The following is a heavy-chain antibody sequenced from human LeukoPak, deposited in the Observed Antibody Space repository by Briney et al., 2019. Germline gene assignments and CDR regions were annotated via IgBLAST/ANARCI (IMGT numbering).Heavy chain of an antibody. J-gene: IGHJ5*02. CDR2: ISGSGGST. CDR1: GFTFSSYA. CDR3: AKAAREYSYGYSWFDP. V-gene: IGHV3-23*01. D-gene: IGHD5-18*01. Sequence: PGGSLRLSCAASGFTFSSYAMSWVRQAPGKGLEWVSAISGSGGSTYYADSVKGRFTISRDNSKNTLYLQMNSLRAEDTAVYYCAKAAREYSYGYSWFDPWGQGTLVTVSS.